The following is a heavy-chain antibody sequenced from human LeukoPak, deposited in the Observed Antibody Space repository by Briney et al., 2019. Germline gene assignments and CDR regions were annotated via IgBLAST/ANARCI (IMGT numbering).Heavy chain of an antibody. CDR1: GFTFSNYA. CDR2: ISSSSSAI. CDR3: ARRGDTPMVGDY. D-gene: IGHD5-18*01. J-gene: IGHJ4*02. Sequence: PGGSLRLSCAASGFTFSNYAMNWVRQAPGKGLEWVSYISSSSSAIYYADSVKGRFTISRDIAKNSLYLQMNSPRVEDTAVCYCARRGDTPMVGDYWGQGTLVAVSS. V-gene: IGHV3-48*01.